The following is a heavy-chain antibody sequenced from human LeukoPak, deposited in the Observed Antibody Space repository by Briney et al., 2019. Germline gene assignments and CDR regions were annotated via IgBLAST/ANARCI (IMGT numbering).Heavy chain of an antibody. CDR1: GYTFSSYG. CDR3: ARDLGGIVGATYQYFQH. J-gene: IGHJ1*01. V-gene: IGHV1-18*01. CDR2: ISIYNTNT. Sequence: ASVKVSCKASGYTFSSYGISWVRQAPGQGLEWMGWISIYNTNTNYAQNLQGRVTMTTDTSTSTTYMELRSLRSDDTAVYYCARDLGGIVGATYQYFQHWGQGTLVTVSS. D-gene: IGHD1-26*01.